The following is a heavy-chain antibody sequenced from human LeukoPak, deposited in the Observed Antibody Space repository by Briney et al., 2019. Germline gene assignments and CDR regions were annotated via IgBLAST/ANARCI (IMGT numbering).Heavy chain of an antibody. J-gene: IGHJ4*02. CDR2: ISGSGGST. CDR3: AKDPTYYYDSSSYYGDY. CDR1: GFAFSSYA. V-gene: IGHV3-23*01. D-gene: IGHD3-22*01. Sequence: PGGSLRLSXAASGFAFSSYAMSWVRQAPGKGLEWVSAISGSGGSTYYADSVNGRFTISRDNSKNTLYLQMNSLRAEDTAVYYCAKDPTYYYDSSSYYGDYWGQGTLVTVSS.